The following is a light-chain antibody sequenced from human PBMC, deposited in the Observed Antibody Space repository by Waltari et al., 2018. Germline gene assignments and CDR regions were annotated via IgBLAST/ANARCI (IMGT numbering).Light chain of an antibody. CDR1: SSDVGGYNY. V-gene: IGLV2-14*01. CDR3: SSYTSSSTLDVV. J-gene: IGLJ2*01. CDR2: EVS. Sequence: QSALTQPASVSGSPGQSITISCTGTSSDVGGYNYVSCYQQHPDKAPKLMIYEVSNRPSGVSNRFSGSKSGNTASLTISGLQAEDEADYYCSSYTSSSTLDVVFGGGTKLTVL.